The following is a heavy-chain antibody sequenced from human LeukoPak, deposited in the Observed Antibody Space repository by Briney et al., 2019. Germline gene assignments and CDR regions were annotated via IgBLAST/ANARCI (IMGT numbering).Heavy chain of an antibody. V-gene: IGHV1-18*01. CDR1: GYTFTSYD. J-gene: IGHJ6*03. CDR3: ARAPTENYYGSGSYFVGYYYYYMDV. D-gene: IGHD3-10*01. Sequence: ASVKVSCKASGYTFTSYDINWVRQAPGQGLEWMGWISPYNGNTNYAQKLQGRVTMTTDTSTSTAYMEVRSLRADDTAVYYCARAPTENYYGSGSYFVGYYYYYMDVWGKGTTVTVSS. CDR2: ISPYNGNT.